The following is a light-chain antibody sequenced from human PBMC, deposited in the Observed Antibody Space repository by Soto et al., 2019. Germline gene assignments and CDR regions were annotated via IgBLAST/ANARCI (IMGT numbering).Light chain of an antibody. CDR3: QQRSNWPTT. CDR2: EAS. V-gene: IGKV3-11*01. Sequence: EIVFTQSPATLSLSPGERATLSCRASQSVSSYLAWYQQKPGQAPRLLIYEASNRATGIPARISGSGSGTDFTLTISSLEPEDFAVYYCQQRSNWPTTFGQGTRLEIK. J-gene: IGKJ5*01. CDR1: QSVSSY.